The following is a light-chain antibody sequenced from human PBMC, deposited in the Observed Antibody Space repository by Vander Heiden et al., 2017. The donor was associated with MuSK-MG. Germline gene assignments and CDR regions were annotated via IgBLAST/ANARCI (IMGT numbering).Light chain of an antibody. CDR1: QSVTSTY. V-gene: IGKV3-20*01. CDR2: GAS. CDR3: QHDCSSRT. J-gene: IGKJ1*01. Sequence: EIVLTQSPGTLSLSPGERATLSCRASQSVTSTYLAWYQQKPGQPPRLLIYGASTRATGIPDRFSGSGSATDFTLTISRLEPEDFAVYYWQHDCSSRTFGQGTKVEVK.